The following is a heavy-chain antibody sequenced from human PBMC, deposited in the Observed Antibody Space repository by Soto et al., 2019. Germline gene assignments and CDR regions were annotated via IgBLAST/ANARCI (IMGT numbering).Heavy chain of an antibody. Sequence: GQGLEWMGGIIPIFGTANYAQKFQGRVTITADESTSTAYMELSSLRSEDTAVYYCARDYYDSSGYLDYWGQGTLVTVSS. V-gene: IGHV1-69*01. D-gene: IGHD3-22*01. J-gene: IGHJ4*02. CDR2: IIPIFGTA. CDR3: ARDYYDSSGYLDY.